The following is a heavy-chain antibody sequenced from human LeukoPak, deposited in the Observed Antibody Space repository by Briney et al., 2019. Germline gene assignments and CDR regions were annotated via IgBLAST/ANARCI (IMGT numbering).Heavy chain of an antibody. CDR3: ARDAGGYSYGY. CDR1: GGSISSYY. D-gene: IGHD5-18*01. Sequence: SETLSLTCTVSGGSISSYYWSWIRQPPGKGLEWIGYIYYSGSTNYNPSLKSRVTISVDTSKNQFSLKLSSVPAADTAVYYCARDAGGYSYGYWGRGTLVTVSS. V-gene: IGHV4-59*01. J-gene: IGHJ4*02. CDR2: IYYSGST.